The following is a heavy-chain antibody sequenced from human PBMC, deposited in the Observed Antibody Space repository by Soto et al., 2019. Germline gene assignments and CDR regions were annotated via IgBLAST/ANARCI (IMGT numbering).Heavy chain of an antibody. CDR3: AKGTEAVAGNYFDL. CDR1: EFKLASMP. CDR2: ISGSGSST. J-gene: IGHJ2*01. Sequence: EVQLLESGGDLVQPGGPLGLPCVAPEFKLASMPINWVRRAPGRGWGWVPTISGSGSSTSYADSVKGRFSISRDNPKTTLFLQMNSLRAEDTAVYYCAKGTEAVAGNYFDLWGRGTLVTVSS. D-gene: IGHD6-19*01. V-gene: IGHV3-23*01.